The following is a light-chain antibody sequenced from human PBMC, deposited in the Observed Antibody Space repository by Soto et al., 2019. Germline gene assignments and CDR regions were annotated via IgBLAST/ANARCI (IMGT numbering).Light chain of an antibody. J-gene: IGLJ1*01. CDR2: EVS. CDR1: SSDVGGYNY. Sequence: QSALTQPAAVSGSPGQSITISCTGTSSDVGGYNYVSWYQHHPGKAPKLIIYEVSNRPSGVSNRFSGSKSGNTASLTISGLQAEDEADYYCNSYTRKSTGVFGTGTKLTVL. CDR3: NSYTRKSTGV. V-gene: IGLV2-14*01.